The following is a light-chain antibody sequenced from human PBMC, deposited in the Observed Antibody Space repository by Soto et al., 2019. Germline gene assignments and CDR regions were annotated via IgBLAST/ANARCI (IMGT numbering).Light chain of an antibody. CDR1: TSDVGNYNY. V-gene: IGLV2-14*01. J-gene: IGLJ1*01. CDR2: EVT. Sequence: QSALTQPASVSGSPGQSITISCTGTTSDVGNYNYVSWYQHHPGKAPKLMIYEVTNRPSGVSNRFSGSKSGNTASLTISGLQAQDEAEYYCNSYTGSSTYVLGNGTKAT. CDR3: NSYTGSSTYV.